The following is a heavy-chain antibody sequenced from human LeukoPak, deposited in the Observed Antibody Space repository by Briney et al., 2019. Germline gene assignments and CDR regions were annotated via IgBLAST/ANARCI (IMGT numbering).Heavy chain of an antibody. V-gene: IGHV4-30-2*01. CDR2: IYHSGST. Sequence: PSQTLSLTCAVSGGSISSGGYSWSWIRQPPGKGLEWIGYIYHSGSTYYNPSLKSRVTISVDRSKNQFSLKLSSVTAADTAVYYCASLNDMPPTYYFDYWGQGTLVTVSS. J-gene: IGHJ4*02. CDR3: ASLNDMPPTYYFDY. CDR1: GGSISSGGYS. D-gene: IGHD3-9*01.